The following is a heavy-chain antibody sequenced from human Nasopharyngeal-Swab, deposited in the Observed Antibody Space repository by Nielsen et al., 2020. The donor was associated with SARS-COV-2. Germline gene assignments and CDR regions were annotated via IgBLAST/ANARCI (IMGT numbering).Heavy chain of an antibody. Sequence: SGPTLVKPTQTLTLTCTFSGFSLSTSGVGVGWIRQPPGKALEWLALIYWDDDKRYSPSLKSRLTITKDTSKDQVVLTMTNMDPVDTATYYCARGTAMVTAFDYWGQGTLVTVSS. D-gene: IGHD5-18*01. CDR1: GFSLSTSGVG. V-gene: IGHV2-5*02. CDR2: IYWDDDK. CDR3: ARGTAMVTAFDY. J-gene: IGHJ4*02.